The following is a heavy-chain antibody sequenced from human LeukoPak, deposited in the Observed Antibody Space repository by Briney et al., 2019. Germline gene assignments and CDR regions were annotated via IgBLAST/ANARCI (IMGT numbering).Heavy chain of an antibody. V-gene: IGHV3-7*01. CDR2: IKQDGSEK. CDR3: ALFSWPYY. CDR1: GFTFSGYW. J-gene: IGHJ4*02. Sequence: GGSLRLSCAASGFTFSGYWMSWVRQAPGKGLEWVANIKQDGSEKYFVDSVGGRFTISRDNAKNSLYLEMNSLRAEDTAVYYCALFSWPYYWGQGTLVTVSS.